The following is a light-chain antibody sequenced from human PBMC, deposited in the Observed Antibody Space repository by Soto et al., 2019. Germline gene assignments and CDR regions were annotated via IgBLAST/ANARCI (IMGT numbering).Light chain of an antibody. CDR2: DAS. J-gene: IGKJ5*01. CDR3: QQRSNWPPIS. CDR1: LSVSSY. V-gene: IGKV3-11*01. Sequence: ELVVTQSQSTLSLSPGRRATLSCRASLSVSSYLAWYQQKPGQAPRLLIYDASNRATGIPARFSGSGSGTDFTLTISRLEPEDFAVYYCQQRSNWPPISVGEGTRLEIK.